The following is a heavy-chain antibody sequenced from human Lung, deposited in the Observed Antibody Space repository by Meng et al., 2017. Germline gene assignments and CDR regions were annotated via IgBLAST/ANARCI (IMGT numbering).Heavy chain of an antibody. CDR3: AREQQWLVQDFDS. Sequence: QAQLVQCGAEVKKPGASVKVSCKASGYTFIDYYMHWVRQAPGQGLEWTGRINPNSGGADYAQKFQGRVTMTRDKSISTAYMELTRLRSDDTAVYYCAREQQWLVQDFDSWGQGTLVTVSS. V-gene: IGHV1-2*06. CDR1: GYTFIDYY. J-gene: IGHJ4*02. D-gene: IGHD6-19*01. CDR2: INPNSGGA.